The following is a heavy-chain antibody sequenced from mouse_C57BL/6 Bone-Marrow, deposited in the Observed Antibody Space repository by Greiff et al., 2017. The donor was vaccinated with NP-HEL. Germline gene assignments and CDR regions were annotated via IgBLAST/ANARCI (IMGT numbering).Heavy chain of an antibody. CDR2: INYDGSST. J-gene: IGHJ4*01. CDR1: GFTFSDYY. CDR3: AREGGLRRRTYAMDY. V-gene: IGHV5-16*01. D-gene: IGHD2-4*01. Sequence: EVKLMESEGGLVQPGSSMKLSCTTSGFTFSDYYMAWVRQVPEKGLDWVATINYDGSSTYYLDSLKSRFIISRDNAKNILYLQMSSLKSEDTATYYCAREGGLRRRTYAMDYWGQGTSVTVSS.